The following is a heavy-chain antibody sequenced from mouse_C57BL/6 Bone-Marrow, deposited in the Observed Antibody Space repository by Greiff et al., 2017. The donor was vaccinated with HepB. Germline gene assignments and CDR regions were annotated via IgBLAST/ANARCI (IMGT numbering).Heavy chain of an antibody. CDR3: TRGGITTVVFDY. CDR1: GYTFTSYW. V-gene: IGHV1-5*01. J-gene: IGHJ2*01. Sequence: VQLQQSGTVLARPGASVKMSCKTSGYTFTSYWMHWVKQRPGQGLEWIGAIYPGNSDTSYNQKFKGKAKLTADTSASTAYMELSSLTNEDSAVYYCTRGGITTVVFDYWGQGTTLTVSS. CDR2: IYPGNSDT. D-gene: IGHD1-1*01.